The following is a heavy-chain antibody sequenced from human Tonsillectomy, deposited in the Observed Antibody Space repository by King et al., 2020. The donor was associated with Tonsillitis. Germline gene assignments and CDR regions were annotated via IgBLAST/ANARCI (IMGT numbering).Heavy chain of an antibody. CDR3: ATYYMDV. V-gene: IGHV3-11*01. J-gene: IGHJ6*03. Sequence: VQLVESGGGLVKPGGSLRLSCVASGFTLRDYYMTWIRQAPGKGLEGVSSITRSGTTKYYADSVEGRFTISRDNAKNSLFLHMKSLRAEDTAVYYCATYYMDVWGKGTTVTVSS. CDR1: GFTLRDYY. CDR2: ITRSGTTK.